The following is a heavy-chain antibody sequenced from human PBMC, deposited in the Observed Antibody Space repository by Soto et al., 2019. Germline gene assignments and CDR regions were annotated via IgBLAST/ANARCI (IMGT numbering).Heavy chain of an antibody. D-gene: IGHD3-22*01. Sequence: EVQLVYSGGGVVQPGGSLMLACAASGFTVISNYMSWVRQAPGKGLAWVSVIYSGGSTYYADSVKGRFTISRDNSKNTLYLQMTSRIAEDTAVYYCARDSRDYYDSSGYYTLGDFDIWGQGTIFTVSS. J-gene: IGHJ3*02. CDR3: ARDSRDYYDSSGYYTLGDFDI. CDR1: GFTVISNY. V-gene: IGHV3-66*01. CDR2: IYSGGST.